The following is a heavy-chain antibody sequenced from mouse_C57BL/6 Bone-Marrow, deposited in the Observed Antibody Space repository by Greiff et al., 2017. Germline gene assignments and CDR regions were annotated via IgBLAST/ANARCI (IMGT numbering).Heavy chain of an antibody. Sequence: QIQLQQSGAELVRPGTSVKMSCKASGYTFPNYWIGWAKQRPGHGLEWIGDIYPGGGYTNYNEKFKGKATLTADKSSSTAYMQFSSLTSEDSAIYYCARRRYWYFDVWGTGTTVTVSS. CDR1: GYTFPNYW. CDR3: ARRRYWYFDV. V-gene: IGHV1-63*01. J-gene: IGHJ1*03. CDR2: IYPGGGYT.